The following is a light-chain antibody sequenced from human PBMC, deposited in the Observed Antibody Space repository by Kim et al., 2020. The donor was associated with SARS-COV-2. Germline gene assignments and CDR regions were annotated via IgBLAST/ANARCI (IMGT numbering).Light chain of an antibody. CDR1: KLGDKY. Sequence: VSPGQTASITCSGDKLGDKYACWYQQEPGQSPVLVIYQDSKRPSGIPERFSGSNSGNTATLTISGTQAMDEADYYCQAWDSSTLYVFGTGTKVTVL. J-gene: IGLJ1*01. V-gene: IGLV3-1*01. CDR2: QDS. CDR3: QAWDSSTLYV.